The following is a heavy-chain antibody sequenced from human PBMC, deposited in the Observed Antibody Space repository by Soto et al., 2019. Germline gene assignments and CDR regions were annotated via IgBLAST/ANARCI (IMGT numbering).Heavy chain of an antibody. D-gene: IGHD5-12*01. CDR2: IIPIFGTS. Sequence: QVHLVQSGAEVKKSGSSVKVSCKASGGVFSTYAISWVRQAPGQGLEWMGVIIPIFGTSNYAQSFQGRVTITADESTRTVYMELSSLESEDTALYYCATSIVATLGNFESWGQGTLVTVSS. J-gene: IGHJ4*02. V-gene: IGHV1-69*01. CDR3: ATSIVATLGNFES. CDR1: GGVFSTYA.